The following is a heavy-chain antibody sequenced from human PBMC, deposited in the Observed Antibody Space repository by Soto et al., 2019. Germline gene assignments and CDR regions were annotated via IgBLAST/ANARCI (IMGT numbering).Heavy chain of an antibody. D-gene: IGHD4-17*01. Sequence: EVQLVESGGGLVQPGGSLRLSCAASGFTFSSYSMNWVRQAPGKGLEWVSYISSSSSTIYYADSVKGRFTISRDNAKNSLYLQMNSLRDEDTAVYYCAGGGDLYGDYCVDYWGQGSLVTVSS. J-gene: IGHJ4*02. CDR2: ISSSSSTI. V-gene: IGHV3-48*02. CDR3: AGGGDLYGDYCVDY. CDR1: GFTFSSYS.